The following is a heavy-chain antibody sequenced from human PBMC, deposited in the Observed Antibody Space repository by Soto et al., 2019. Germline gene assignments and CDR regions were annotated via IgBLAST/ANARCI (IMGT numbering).Heavy chain of an antibody. CDR3: ARKDSGYGDYMDV. D-gene: IGHD5-12*01. CDR1: GGSISSGGYY. J-gene: IGHJ6*03. Sequence: QVQLQESGPGLVKPSQTLSLTCTVSGGSISSGGYYWSWIRQHPGKGLEWIGYIYYSGSTYYNPSLKSRVTMSVDTSENQSSLRLSSVTAADTAVYYCARKDSGYGDYMDVWGKGTTVTVSS. CDR2: IYYSGST. V-gene: IGHV4-31*03.